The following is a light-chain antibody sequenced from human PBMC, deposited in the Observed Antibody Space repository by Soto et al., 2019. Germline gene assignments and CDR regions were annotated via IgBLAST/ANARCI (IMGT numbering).Light chain of an antibody. J-gene: IGLJ3*02. CDR2: G. V-gene: IGLV1-40*01. CDR1: SSNIGAGYP. CDR3: QSYGSSMSRRWV. Sequence: QSVLTQPPSVSGAPGQRVTISCTGSSSNIGAGYPVHWYQQLPGTAPKLLVAGNRPSGVPDRFSVSKSGASAYLAITGLQAEDEADYYCQSYGSSMSRRWVFGGGTKVTVL.